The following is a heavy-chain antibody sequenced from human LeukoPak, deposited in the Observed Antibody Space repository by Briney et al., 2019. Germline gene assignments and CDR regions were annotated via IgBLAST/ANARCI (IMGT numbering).Heavy chain of an antibody. CDR1: GYTFTSYY. CDR3: ATRQQWLVGWFDP. CDR2: INPSGGNT. D-gene: IGHD6-19*01. Sequence: ASVKVSCKASGYTFTSYYMHWVRQAPGQGLEWMGIINPSGGNTNYAQKFQGRVTMTEDTSTDTAYMELSSLRSEDTAVYYCATRQQWLVGWFDPWGQGTLVTVSS. V-gene: IGHV1-46*01. J-gene: IGHJ5*02.